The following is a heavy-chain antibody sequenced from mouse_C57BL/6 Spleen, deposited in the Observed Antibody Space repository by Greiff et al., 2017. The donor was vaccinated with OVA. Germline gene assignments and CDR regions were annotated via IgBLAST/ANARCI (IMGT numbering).Heavy chain of an antibody. V-gene: IGHV1-26*01. J-gene: IGHJ3*01. CDR2: INPNNGGT. CDR3: ARPYYGSSPRFAY. Sequence: VQLQQSGPELVKPGASVKISCKASGYTFTDYYMNWVKQSHGKSLEWIGDINPNNGGTSYNQKFKGKATLTVDKSSSTAYMELRSLTSEDSAVYYCARPYYGSSPRFAYWGQGTLVTVSA. CDR1: GYTFTDYY. D-gene: IGHD1-1*01.